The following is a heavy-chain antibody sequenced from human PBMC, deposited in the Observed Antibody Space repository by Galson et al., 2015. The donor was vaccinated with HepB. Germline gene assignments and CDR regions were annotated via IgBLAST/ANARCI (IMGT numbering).Heavy chain of an antibody. Sequence: SLRLSCAASGFTFSNSGMHWVRRAPGKGLEWVASIRSDGSNNYYAVSVRGRFTISRDNSKNTLYLQMNSLRAEDTSVYYCARDLWDYWGQGTLVTVSS. J-gene: IGHJ4*02. CDR2: IRSDGSNN. CDR1: GFTFSNSG. V-gene: IGHV3-30*02. CDR3: ARDLWDY.